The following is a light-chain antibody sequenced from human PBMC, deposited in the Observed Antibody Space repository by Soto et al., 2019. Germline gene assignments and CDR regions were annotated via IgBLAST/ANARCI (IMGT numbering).Light chain of an antibody. CDR3: SSYASINTVL. J-gene: IGLJ2*01. V-gene: IGLV2-14*01. CDR2: EVT. Sequence: QSALTQPASVSGSPGQSITISCTGTSSEVGGYNYVSWYQQHPGEAPKLMIYEVTKRPSGASNRFSGSRSGNTASLTISGLQADDDADYYCSSYASINTVLFGGGTKLTVL. CDR1: SSEVGGYNY.